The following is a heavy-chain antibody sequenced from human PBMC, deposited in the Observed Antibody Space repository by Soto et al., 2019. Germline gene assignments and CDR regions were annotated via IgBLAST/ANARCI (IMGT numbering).Heavy chain of an antibody. CDR2: ISGSGGNT. CDR3: ARHGVGVSLCRGVIATSTSYYYYEMDV. Sequence: EVQLLQSGGGLVQPGGSLRLSCAASGFTFKSFAMSWVRQAPGKGLEWVSGISGSGGNTYYADSVKGRFTISRDNSMNMTFVQMNSLRAEDTAVYYCARHGVGVSLCRGVIATSTSYYYYEMDVGGQGTTVPVSS. J-gene: IGHJ6*02. CDR1: GFTFKSFA. D-gene: IGHD3-10*01. V-gene: IGHV3-23*01.